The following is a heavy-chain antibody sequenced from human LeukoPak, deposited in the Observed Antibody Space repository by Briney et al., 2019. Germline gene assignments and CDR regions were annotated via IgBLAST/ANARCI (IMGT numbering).Heavy chain of an antibody. J-gene: IGHJ4*02. CDR3: ARSLLTFRLGELSFFDY. CDR2: ISAYNGNT. Sequence: ASVKVSCKASGYTFTSYGISWVRQAPGQGLEWMGWISAYNGNTNYAQKLQGRVTMTTDTSTSTAYMELRSLRSDDTAVYYCARSLLTFRLGELSFFDYWGQGTLVTVSS. CDR1: GYTFTSYG. D-gene: IGHD3-16*02. V-gene: IGHV1-18*01.